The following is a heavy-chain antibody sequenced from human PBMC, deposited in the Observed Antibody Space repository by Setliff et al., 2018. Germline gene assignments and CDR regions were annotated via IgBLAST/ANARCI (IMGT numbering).Heavy chain of an antibody. J-gene: IGHJ4*02. Sequence: SETLSLTCAVSGYSISSGYYWGWIRQPPGKGLEWIGSIYHSGSTYYNPSLKSRVTISVDTSKNQFSLKLSSVTAADTAVYYYARVGYSGYDPPSYFDYWGQGTLVTVSS. V-gene: IGHV4-38-2*01. CDR1: GYSISSGYY. CDR2: IYHSGST. CDR3: ARVGYSGYDPPSYFDY. D-gene: IGHD5-12*01.